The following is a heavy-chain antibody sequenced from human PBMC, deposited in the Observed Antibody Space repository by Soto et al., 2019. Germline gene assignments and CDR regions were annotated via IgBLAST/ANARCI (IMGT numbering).Heavy chain of an antibody. J-gene: IGHJ3*02. D-gene: IGHD3-10*01. V-gene: IGHV4-59*08. Sequence: SETLSLTCTVSGGSISSYYWSWIRQPPGKGLEWIGYIYYSGSTNYNPSLKSRVTISVDTSKNQFSLKLSSVTAADTAVYYCARRYGSFLDIWGKGTMVTVS. CDR2: IYYSGST. CDR1: GGSISSYY. CDR3: ARRYGSFLDI.